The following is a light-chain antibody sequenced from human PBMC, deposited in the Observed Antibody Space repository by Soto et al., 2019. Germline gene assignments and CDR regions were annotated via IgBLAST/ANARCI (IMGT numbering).Light chain of an antibody. Sequence: QSVLTQPASVSGSPGQSITIACTGTSSDVGRYNIVSWYQQYPGKAPKLKIYEGSKRPSGVSNRFSGSKSGNTASLTISGLQAEDEADYYCCSYAGSSTYVFGSGTKLTVL. J-gene: IGLJ1*01. CDR2: EGS. CDR1: SSDVGRYNI. V-gene: IGLV2-23*01. CDR3: CSYAGSSTYV.